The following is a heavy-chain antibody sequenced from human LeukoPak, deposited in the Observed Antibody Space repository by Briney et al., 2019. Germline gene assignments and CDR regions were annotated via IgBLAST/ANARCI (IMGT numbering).Heavy chain of an antibody. CDR1: GFTFNTYP. V-gene: IGHV3-21*06. CDR2: ISASSVYI. CDR3: VRGRGVGTTGDYYFGMDV. J-gene: IGHJ6*02. Sequence: GGSLRLSCAAFGFTFNTYPMNWVRQAPGKGLEWVSSISASSVYIYYADSVTGRFTISRDNAQNSLHLQMNSLRAEDTAVYYCVRGRGVGTTGDYYFGMDVWGQGTTVTVSS. D-gene: IGHD1-26*01.